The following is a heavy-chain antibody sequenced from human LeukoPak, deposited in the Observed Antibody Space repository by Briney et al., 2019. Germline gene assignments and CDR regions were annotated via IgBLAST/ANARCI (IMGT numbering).Heavy chain of an antibody. CDR2: ISSGGGTI. CDR1: GFTFSSYA. CDR3: ATGAAGTRFLDSLEI. Sequence: GGSLRLSCAAPGFTFSSYAMNWVRQAPGKGLEWIAYISSGGGTIYYADSVKGRFTISRDNTKNSVSLQMNSLSAEDTAVYYCATGAAGTRFLDSLEIWGQGTMVTVSS. V-gene: IGHV3-48*03. D-gene: IGHD1-1*01. J-gene: IGHJ3*02.